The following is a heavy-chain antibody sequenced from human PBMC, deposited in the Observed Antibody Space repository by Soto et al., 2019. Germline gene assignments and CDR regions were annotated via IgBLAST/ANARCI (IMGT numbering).Heavy chain of an antibody. Sequence: QVQLQRWGAGVWKPSETLSLTCGISGGAFSANYWSWIRQAPGKGLEWLGEINHSGHTGYNPSLKSRVSISADTSKNQFSLGQTSVTAEDTAIYYCATGGLFSSWGQGTQVTVSS. CDR2: INHSGHT. D-gene: IGHD3-3*01. V-gene: IGHV4-34*01. J-gene: IGHJ4*02. CDR1: GGAFSANY. CDR3: ATGGLFSS.